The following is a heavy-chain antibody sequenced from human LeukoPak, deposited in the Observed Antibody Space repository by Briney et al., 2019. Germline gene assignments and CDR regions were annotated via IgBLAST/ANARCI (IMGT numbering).Heavy chain of an antibody. CDR3: ASGGFGELSHDY. CDR2: ISSSGSTI. D-gene: IGHD3-10*01. V-gene: IGHV3-48*03. CDR1: GFTLSRYE. J-gene: IGHJ4*02. Sequence: GGSLRLSCAASGFTLSRYEMNWVRQAPRKGLEWVSYISSSGSTIYYADSVKGRFTISRDNAKNSLYLQMNSLRAEDTAVYYCASGGFGELSHDYWGQGTLVTVSS.